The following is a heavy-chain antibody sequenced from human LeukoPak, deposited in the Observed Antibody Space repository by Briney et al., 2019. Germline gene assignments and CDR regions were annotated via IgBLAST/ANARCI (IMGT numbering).Heavy chain of an antibody. Sequence: PGGSLRLSCAASGFTFSSYWMSWVRQAPGKGLEWVANIKQDGSEKYYVDSVKGRFTISRDNAKNSLYLQMNSLRAEDTAVYYCARGYFITMIVRDAFDIWGQGTMVTVSS. CDR1: GFTFSSYW. CDR2: IKQDGSEK. J-gene: IGHJ3*02. V-gene: IGHV3-7*04. D-gene: IGHD3-22*01. CDR3: ARGYFITMIVRDAFDI.